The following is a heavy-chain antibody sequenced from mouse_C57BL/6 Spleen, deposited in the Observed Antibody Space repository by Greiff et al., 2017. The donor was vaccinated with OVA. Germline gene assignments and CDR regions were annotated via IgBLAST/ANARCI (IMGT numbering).Heavy chain of an antibody. D-gene: IGHD1-1*01. V-gene: IGHV5-12*01. J-gene: IGHJ3*01. Sequence: EVMLVESGGGLVQPGGSLKLSCAASGFTFSDYYMYWVRQTPEKRLEWVAYISNGGGSTYYPDTVKGRFTISRDNAKNTLYLQMSRLKSEDTAMYYCARPNYYGSSPAWFAYWGQGTLVTVSA. CDR1: GFTFSDYY. CDR2: ISNGGGST. CDR3: ARPNYYGSSPAWFAY.